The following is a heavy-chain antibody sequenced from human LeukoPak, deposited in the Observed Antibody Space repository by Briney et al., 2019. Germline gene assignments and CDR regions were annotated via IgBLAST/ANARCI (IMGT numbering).Heavy chain of an antibody. Sequence: GESLKISCKGSGHSFTSYWISWVRQMPGKGLEWMGRIDPSDSYTNYSPSFQGHVTISADKSISTAYLQWSSLKASDTAMYYCARLVYCSSTSCYRDYWGQGTLVTVSS. J-gene: IGHJ4*02. CDR2: IDPSDSYT. CDR3: ARLVYCSSTSCYRDY. CDR1: GHSFTSYW. V-gene: IGHV5-10-1*01. D-gene: IGHD2-2*01.